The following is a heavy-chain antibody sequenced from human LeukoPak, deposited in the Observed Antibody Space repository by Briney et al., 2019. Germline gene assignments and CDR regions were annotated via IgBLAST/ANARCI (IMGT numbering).Heavy chain of an antibody. CDR2: SGST. J-gene: IGHJ4*02. D-gene: IGHD1-26*01. V-gene: IGHV4-38-2*02. CDR3: ARMAEGGGYSSTAYFDY. Sequence: PSETLSLTCTVSGYSISSGYYWGWIRQPPGQGLEWIGSGSTYYNPSLKSRVTISVDTSKNQFSLKVSSVTAADTAVYFCARMAEGGGYSSTAYFDYWGQGTLVTVPS. CDR1: GYSISSGYY.